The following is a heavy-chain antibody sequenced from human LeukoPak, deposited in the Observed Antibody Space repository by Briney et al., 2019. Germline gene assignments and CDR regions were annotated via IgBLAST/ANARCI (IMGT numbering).Heavy chain of an antibody. CDR3: ARDLGQIGYSSGWYAVGFDY. D-gene: IGHD6-19*01. V-gene: IGHV3-30-3*01. CDR2: ISYEGSNK. J-gene: IGHJ4*02. Sequence: PGGSLRLSCAASGFTFSSYAMHWGRQAPGRGRDGVAVISYEGSNKYYADSVKGRFPISRDNSKNTLYLQMNSLRAEDTAVYYCARDLGQIGYSSGWYAVGFDYWGQGTLVTASS. CDR1: GFTFSSYA.